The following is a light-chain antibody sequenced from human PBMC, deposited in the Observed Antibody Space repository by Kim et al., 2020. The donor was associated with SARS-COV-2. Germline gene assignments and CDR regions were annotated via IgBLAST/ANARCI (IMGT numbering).Light chain of an antibody. CDR3: NSRDSSGNHWV. Sequence: ALGQKVRITCQGDSLRSYYASWYQQKPGQAPVLVIYGKNNRPSGIPDRFSDSSSGNTASLTITGAQAEDEADYYCNSRDSSGNHWVFGGGTQLTVL. CDR1: SLRSYY. CDR2: GKN. J-gene: IGLJ3*02. V-gene: IGLV3-19*01.